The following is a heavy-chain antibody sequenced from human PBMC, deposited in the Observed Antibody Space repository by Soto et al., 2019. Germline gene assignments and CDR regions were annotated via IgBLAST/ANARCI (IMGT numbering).Heavy chain of an antibody. J-gene: IGHJ4*02. CDR1: GFTFSSYS. V-gene: IGHV3-23*01. CDR2: ISGSGQTT. CDR3: AKSRGDSWTTYFFDY. Sequence: EVQLLESGGGSVQPGGSLMLSCAASGFTFSSYSLSWLRQAPGKGLEWVSGISGSGQTTHYKDSVKGRFIISRDNFRNTLYLQVNSLRAEDTAIYFCAKSRGDSWTTYFFDYWGQGALVTVSS. D-gene: IGHD4-4*01.